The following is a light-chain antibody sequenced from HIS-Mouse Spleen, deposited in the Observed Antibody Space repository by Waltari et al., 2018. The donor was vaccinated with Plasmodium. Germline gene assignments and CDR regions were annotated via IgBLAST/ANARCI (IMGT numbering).Light chain of an antibody. CDR2: DAS. V-gene: IGKV1D-13*01. Sequence: AIQLTQSPSSLSASAGDRVTITCRASQGISSALAWYQQKPGKAPKLLIYDASSLESGVPSRFSGSGSGTDFTLTISSLQPEDFATYYCQQFNNYPSITFGQGTLLEIK. CDR3: QQFNNYPSIT. J-gene: IGKJ5*01. CDR1: QGISSA.